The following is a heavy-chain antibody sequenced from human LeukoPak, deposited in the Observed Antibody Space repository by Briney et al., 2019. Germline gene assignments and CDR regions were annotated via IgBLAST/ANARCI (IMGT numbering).Heavy chain of an antibody. J-gene: IGHJ4*02. CDR2: IIPIFGTA. D-gene: IGHD6-19*01. CDR3: ARDQGSGWYAAEY. V-gene: IGHV1-69*05. CDR1: GGTFSSYA. Sequence: SVKVSCKASGGTFSSYAISWVRQAPGQGLEWMGGIIPIFGTANYAQKFQGRVTITTDESTSTAYMELSSLRSEDTAVYYCARDQGSGWYAAEYWGQGTLVTVSS.